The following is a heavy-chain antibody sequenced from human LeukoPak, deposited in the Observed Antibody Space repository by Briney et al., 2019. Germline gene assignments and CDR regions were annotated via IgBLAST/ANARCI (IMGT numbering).Heavy chain of an antibody. V-gene: IGHV3-49*03. J-gene: IGHJ6*02. CDR1: GFTFGDYA. CDR3: TTETLGGGMDV. CDR2: IRSKAYGGTT. Sequence: GGSLRLSCTASGFTFGDYAMSWFRQAPGKGLEWVGFIRSKAYGGTTEYAASVKGRFIISRDDSKSIAYLQMNSLKTEDTAVYYCTTETLGGGMDVWGQGTTVTVSS.